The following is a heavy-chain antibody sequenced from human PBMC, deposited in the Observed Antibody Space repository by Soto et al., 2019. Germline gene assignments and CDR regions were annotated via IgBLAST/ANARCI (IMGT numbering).Heavy chain of an antibody. CDR3: ARDVSGYRSSWYSGPN. J-gene: IGHJ4*02. CDR1: GYTFTSYY. Sequence: ASVKVSCKASGYTFTSYYMHWVRQAPGQGLEWMGIINPSGGSTSYAQKFQGRVTMTRDTSTSTVYMELSSLRSEDTAVYYCARDVSGYRSSWYSGPNWGQGTLVTVSS. D-gene: IGHD6-13*01. CDR2: INPSGGST. V-gene: IGHV1-46*01.